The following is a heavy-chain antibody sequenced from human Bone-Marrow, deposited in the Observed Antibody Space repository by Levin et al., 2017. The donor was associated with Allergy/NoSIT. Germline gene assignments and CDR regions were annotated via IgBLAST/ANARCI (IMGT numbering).Heavy chain of an antibody. CDR2: VNPKTGGT. J-gene: IGHJ3*01. CDR1: GYIFTDYY. CDR3: AILTHYYDSSGPHSFDV. D-gene: IGHD3-22*01. Sequence: PQASVKVSCEASGYIFTDYYIHWVRQAPGQGLEWMGWVNPKTGGTHYLQKFEGRVTMTRDASLSTAYMELSRLTSDDTAVYFCAILTHYYDSSGPHSFDVWGQGTMVTVTS. V-gene: IGHV1-2*02.